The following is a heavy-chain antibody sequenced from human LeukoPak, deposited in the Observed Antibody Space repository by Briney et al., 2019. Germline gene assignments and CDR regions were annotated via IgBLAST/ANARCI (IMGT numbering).Heavy chain of an antibody. D-gene: IGHD2-15*01. CDR2: INPNSGGT. J-gene: IGHJ1*01. V-gene: IGHV1-2*02. CDR3: ARGSPRDIVVVVAAAEYFQH. Sequence: ASVKVSCKASGYTFTGYYMHWVRQAPGQGLEWMGWINPNSGGTNCAQKLQGRVTMTTDTSTSTAYMELRSLRSDDTAVYYCARGSPRDIVVVVAAAEYFQHWGQGTLATVSS. CDR1: GYTFTGYY.